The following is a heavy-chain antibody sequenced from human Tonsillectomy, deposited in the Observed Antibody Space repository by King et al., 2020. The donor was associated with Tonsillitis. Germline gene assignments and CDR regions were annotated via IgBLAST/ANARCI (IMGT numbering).Heavy chain of an antibody. D-gene: IGHD4-23*01. CDR2: IDTSGST. V-gene: IGHV4-4*07. J-gene: IGHJ2*01. Sequence: QLQESGPGLVKPSETLSLTCTVSGGSISSYHWSWIRQPAGKGLEWIGRIDTSGSTNYSPSLKSRLTMSVDTSKNQLSLKLSSVTAADTAVYYWARDHGGNPRWVWYSDLWGRGTLVTVSS. CDR3: ARDHGGNPRWVWYSDL. CDR1: GGSISSYH.